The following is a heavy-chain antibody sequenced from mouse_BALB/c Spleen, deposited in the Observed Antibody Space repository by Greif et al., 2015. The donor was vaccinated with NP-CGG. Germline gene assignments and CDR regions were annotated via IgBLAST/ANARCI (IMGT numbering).Heavy chain of an antibody. J-gene: IGHJ4*01. CDR2: FYPGSGSI. CDR1: GYTFTEYI. Sequence: QVQLQQSGAGLVNPGASVKLSCKASGYTFTEYIIHWVKQRSGQGLEWIGWFYPGSGSIKYNEKFKDKATLTADKSSSTVYMELSRLTSEDSAVYFCARHDSPYGNYVSYARDYWGQGTSVTVSS. CDR3: ARHDSPYGNYVSYARDY. V-gene: IGHV1-62-2*01. D-gene: IGHD2-1*01.